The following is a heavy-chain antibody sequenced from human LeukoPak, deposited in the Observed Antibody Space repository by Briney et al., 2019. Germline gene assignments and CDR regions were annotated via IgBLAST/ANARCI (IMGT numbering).Heavy chain of an antibody. CDR1: GCSISSYY. D-gene: IGHD6-6*01. J-gene: IGHJ4*02. CDR3: ARSLRQIAARPRWEFDY. V-gene: IGHV4-4*09. Sequence: SETLSLTCTVSGCSISSYYWSWIRQPPGKGLEWIGYIYTSGSTNYNPSLKSRVTISVDTSKNQFSLKLSSVTAADTAVYYCARSLRQIAARPRWEFDYWGQGTLVTVSS. CDR2: IYTSGST.